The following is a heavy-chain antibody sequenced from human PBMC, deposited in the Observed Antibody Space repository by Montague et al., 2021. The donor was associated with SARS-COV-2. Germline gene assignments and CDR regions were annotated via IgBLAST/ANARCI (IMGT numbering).Heavy chain of an antibody. CDR1: GGSISSYY. D-gene: IGHD3-10*01. J-gene: IGHJ4*02. V-gene: IGHV4-59*01. CDR2: IYYSGST. Sequence: SETLSLTCNVSGGSISSYYWSWIRQSPGKGLEWIGYIYYSGSTNYNPSLKSRVTLSVDTSENQFSLKLSSVTAADTAVYYCARVKRRYYYGSGVSAHFDYWGLGALVTVSS. CDR3: ARVKRRYYYGSGVSAHFDY.